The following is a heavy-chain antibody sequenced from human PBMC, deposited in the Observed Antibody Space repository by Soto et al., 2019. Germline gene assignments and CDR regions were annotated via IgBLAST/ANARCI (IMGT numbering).Heavy chain of an antibody. CDR1: GFTFTNAW. V-gene: IGHV3-15*07. D-gene: IGHD3-22*01. Sequence: GGSLRLSGATSGFTFTNAWINWVRQAPGKGLEWVGRIKSKTDGGTTDYAEPVKGRFAISRDDSNNMVYLQMNSLKIEDTAVYYCTKDSYSTIIIVRFDYWGHGTLVTVSS. J-gene: IGHJ4*01. CDR2: IKSKTDGGTT. CDR3: TKDSYSTIIIVRFDY.